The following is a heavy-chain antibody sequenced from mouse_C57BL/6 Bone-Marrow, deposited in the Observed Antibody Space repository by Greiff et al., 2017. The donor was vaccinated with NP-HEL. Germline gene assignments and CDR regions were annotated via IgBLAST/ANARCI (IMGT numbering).Heavy chain of an antibody. J-gene: IGHJ4*01. D-gene: IGHD1-1*01. CDR3: ARQDYYGSSIYAMDY. Sequence: EVQLQQSGPELVKPGASVKIPCKASGYTFTDYNMDWVKQSHGKSLEWIGDINPNNGGTIYNQKFKGKATLTVDKSSSTAYMELRSLTSEDTAVYYCARQDYYGSSIYAMDYWGQGTSVTVSS. CDR1: GYTFTDYN. CDR2: INPNNGGT. V-gene: IGHV1-18*01.